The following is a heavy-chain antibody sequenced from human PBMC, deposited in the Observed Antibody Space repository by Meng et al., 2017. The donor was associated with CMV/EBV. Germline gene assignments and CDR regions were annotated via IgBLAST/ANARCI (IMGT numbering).Heavy chain of an antibody. J-gene: IGHJ4*02. D-gene: IGHD1-26*01. CDR2: ISAYNGNT. V-gene: IGHV1-18*01. CDR3: ARDGVSIVGATTVDY. CDR1: GYTFTSYG. Sequence: ASVKVSCKASGYTFTSYGISWMRQAPGQGLEWMGWISAYNGNTNYAQKLQGRVTMTTDTSTSTAYMELRSLRSDDTAVYYCARDGVSIVGATTVDYWGQGTLVTVSS.